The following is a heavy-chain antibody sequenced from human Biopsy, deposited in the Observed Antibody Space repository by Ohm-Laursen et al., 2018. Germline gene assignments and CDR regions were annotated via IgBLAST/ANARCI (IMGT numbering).Heavy chain of an antibody. Sequence: GASVNVSCKASGYTFTGYHVHWVRQAPGQGLEWMGWMNAKTGDTNYAQKFQGRVTMTRDTSISTAYVDLSSLRSDDTAVYYCTRGGYYYDSLAYYYWFDPWGQGTLVTVSS. CDR1: GYTFTGYH. CDR2: MNAKTGDT. J-gene: IGHJ5*02. D-gene: IGHD3-22*01. CDR3: TRGGYYYDSLAYYYWFDP. V-gene: IGHV1-2*02.